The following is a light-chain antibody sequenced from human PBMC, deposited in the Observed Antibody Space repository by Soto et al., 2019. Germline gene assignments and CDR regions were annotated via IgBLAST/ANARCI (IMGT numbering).Light chain of an antibody. CDR3: LQDSNFPRT. CDR2: AAS. CDR1: QGIGND. V-gene: IGKV1-6*01. Sequence: AIQMTQSPTTLSASVGDRVTITCRASQGIGNDLGWYQQKPGKAPKLLIYAASSLQSGVPSRFSGSGSGTDFTLTISSLQPEDFATYYCLQDSNFPRTFGQGTKVDIK. J-gene: IGKJ1*01.